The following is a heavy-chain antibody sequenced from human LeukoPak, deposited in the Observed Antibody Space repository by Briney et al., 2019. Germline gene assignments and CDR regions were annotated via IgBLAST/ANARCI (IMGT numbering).Heavy chain of an antibody. J-gene: IGHJ4*02. CDR2: MQSTGNS. CDR1: GDSISAYH. D-gene: IGHD5-18*01. Sequence: SETLSLTCSVSGDSISAYHWNWIRKPPGKGLEWIGYMQSTGNSKYNPSLKNRVNVFIDMSKNQFVLNLRSVTAADTAVYYCARDKRHSYGRYFDPWGQGMLVTVSS. V-gene: IGHV4-59*01. CDR3: ARDKRHSYGRYFDP.